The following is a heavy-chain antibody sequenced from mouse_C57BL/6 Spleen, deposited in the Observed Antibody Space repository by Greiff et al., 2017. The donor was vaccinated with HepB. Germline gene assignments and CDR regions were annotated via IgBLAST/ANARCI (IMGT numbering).Heavy chain of an antibody. CDR3: ARSDYTTDYAMDY. V-gene: IGHV1-50*01. J-gene: IGHJ4*01. CDR1: GYTFTSYW. Sequence: VKLQQPGAELVKPGASVKLSCKASGYTFTSYWMQWVKQRPGQGLEWIGEIDPSDSYTNYNQKFKGKATLTVDTSSSTAYMQLSSLTSEDSAVYYCARSDYTTDYAMDYWGQGTSVTVSS. CDR2: IDPSDSYT. D-gene: IGHD2-12*01.